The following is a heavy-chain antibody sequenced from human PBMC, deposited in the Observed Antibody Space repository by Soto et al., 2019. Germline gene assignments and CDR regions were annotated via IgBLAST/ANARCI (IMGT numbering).Heavy chain of an antibody. CDR3: ARGHLAVVPVASWYYYMDV. J-gene: IGHJ6*03. Sequence: QVQLVQSGAEVEKPGASVKVSCKASGYSFSNYAVHWVRQAPGQRLEWMGWVNAGNGNTRYSQNFQGRVTITRDTSARTAYLELSCLRSEDTAVYYCARGHLAVVPVASWYYYMDVWGKGTTVTVSS. CDR2: VNAGNGNT. D-gene: IGHD2-2*01. V-gene: IGHV1-3*01. CDR1: GYSFSNYA.